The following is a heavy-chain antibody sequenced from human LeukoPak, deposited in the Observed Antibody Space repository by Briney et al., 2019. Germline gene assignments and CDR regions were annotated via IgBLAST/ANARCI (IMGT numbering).Heavy chain of an antibody. J-gene: IGHJ4*02. CDR3: AKAPYCSGGSCYYFDY. V-gene: IGHV3-23*01. CDR1: GFTLSSYA. Sequence: GGSLRLSCAASGFTLSSYAMSGVRQAPGKGLEWVSAISGSGGSTYYADSVKGRSTISRDNSKNTLYLQMNSLRAEDTAVYYCAKAPYCSGGSCYYFDYWGQGTLVTVSS. D-gene: IGHD2-15*01. CDR2: ISGSGGST.